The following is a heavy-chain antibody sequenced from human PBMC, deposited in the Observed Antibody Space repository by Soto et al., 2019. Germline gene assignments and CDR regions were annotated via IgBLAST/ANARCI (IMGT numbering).Heavy chain of an antibody. CDR2: FHHSGNS. D-gene: IGHD4-17*01. V-gene: IGHV4-4*02. CDR1: GASITNNW. CDR3: ARNGAYALDY. J-gene: IGHJ4*02. Sequence: QAQLQESGPGLMNPSGTLSLTCDVSGASITNNWWSWVRQPPGEGLEWIGEFHHSGNSNYNPSLKSRVTISIDKSKNQFFLKLSSVTAADTAVYYCARNGAYALDYWGQGSLVSVSS.